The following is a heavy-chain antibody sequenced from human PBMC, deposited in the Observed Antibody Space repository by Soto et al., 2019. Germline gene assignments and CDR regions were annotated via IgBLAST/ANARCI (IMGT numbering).Heavy chain of an antibody. CDR2: IIPIFGTA. Sequence: GASVKVSCKASGGTFSSYAIRWVRQAPGQGLEWMGGIIPIFGTANYAQKFQGRVTITADESTSTTYMELSSLRSEDTAVYYCARLGYSYGYGARHDYWGQGTLVTVSS. CDR3: ARLGYSYGYGARHDY. CDR1: GGTFSSYA. J-gene: IGHJ4*02. D-gene: IGHD5-18*01. V-gene: IGHV1-69*13.